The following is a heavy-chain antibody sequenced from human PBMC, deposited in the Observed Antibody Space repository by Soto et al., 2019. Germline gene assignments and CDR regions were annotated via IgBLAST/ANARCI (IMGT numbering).Heavy chain of an antibody. Sequence: EVQLVESGGGLVQPGGSLRLSCAASGFTVSSNYMSWVRQAPGKGLEWVSVIYSGGSTYYADSVKGRLTISRDNSKNTLYLQMNSLRAEDTAVYYCARAYYDILTLDYWGQGTLVTVSS. D-gene: IGHD3-9*01. CDR3: ARAYYDILTLDY. CDR1: GFTVSSNY. J-gene: IGHJ4*02. CDR2: IYSGGST. V-gene: IGHV3-66*01.